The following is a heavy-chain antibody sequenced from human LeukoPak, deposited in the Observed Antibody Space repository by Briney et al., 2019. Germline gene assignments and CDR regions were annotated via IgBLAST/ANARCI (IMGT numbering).Heavy chain of an antibody. CDR2: IYPGDSDT. CDR1: GSRFTDYW. Sequence: GESLQISWKGSGSRFTDYWIGWVRQLPGKGLEWMGIIYPGDSDTRYSPSFQGQVTISADKSINTAHLQWSSLKASDTAMYYCARGAAGTTPDYYYFGLDVWGQGTTVRVSS. D-gene: IGHD1-7*01. V-gene: IGHV5-51*01. J-gene: IGHJ6*02. CDR3: ARGAAGTTPDYYYFGLDV.